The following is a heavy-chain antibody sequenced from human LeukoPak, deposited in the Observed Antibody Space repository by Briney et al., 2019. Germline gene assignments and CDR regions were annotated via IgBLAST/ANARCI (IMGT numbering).Heavy chain of an antibody. V-gene: IGHV3-66*01. D-gene: IGHD6-6*01. Sequence: GGSLRLSCVASEFTFANHAMSWVRQAPGKGLEWVSVIYSGGTTYYADSVKGRFTISRDNSKDTLYLRMNSLRAEDTAVYYCARALGTQYSSSPYFDYWGQGALVTVSS. CDR1: EFTFANHA. CDR3: ARALGTQYSSSPYFDY. J-gene: IGHJ4*02. CDR2: IYSGGTT.